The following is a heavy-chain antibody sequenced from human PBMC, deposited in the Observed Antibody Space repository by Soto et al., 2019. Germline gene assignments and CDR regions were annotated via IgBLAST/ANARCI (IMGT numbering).Heavy chain of an antibody. J-gene: IGHJ3*02. CDR3: ARADDSSGYSTDAFDI. Sequence: QVQLVQSGAEVKKPGSSVKVSCKASGGTFSSYAISWVRQAPGQGLEWMGGIIPIFGTANYAQKFQGRVTITADESTSTAYMELCSLRTEDTAVYYCARADDSSGYSTDAFDIWGQGTMVTVAS. V-gene: IGHV1-69*01. CDR1: GGTFSSYA. D-gene: IGHD3-22*01. CDR2: IIPIFGTA.